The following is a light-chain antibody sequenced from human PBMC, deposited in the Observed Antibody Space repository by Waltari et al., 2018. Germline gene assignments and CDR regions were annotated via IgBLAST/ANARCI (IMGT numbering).Light chain of an antibody. J-gene: IGKJ2*01. CDR3: QQRSNWPGT. Sequence: ELVLTQSPATLSLSPGERATVSCMASQSVSSYLAWYQQKPGQAPRLLIYDASNRATGIPARFSGSGSGTDFTLTISSLEPEDFAVYYCQQRSNWPGTFGQGTKLEIK. V-gene: IGKV3-11*01. CDR1: QSVSSY. CDR2: DAS.